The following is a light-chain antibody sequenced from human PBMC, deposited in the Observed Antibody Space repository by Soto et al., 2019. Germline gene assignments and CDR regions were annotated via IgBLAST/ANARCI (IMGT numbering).Light chain of an antibody. CDR2: EGS. Sequence: QSALTQPASMSGSPGQSITISCTGTSIDVGSYNLVSWYQQHPGKAPKLMIYEGSKRPSGVSNRFSGSKSGNTASLTISGLQAEDDADYYCCSYAGSSTVVFGGGTKVTVL. V-gene: IGLV2-23*01. J-gene: IGLJ2*01. CDR1: SIDVGSYNL. CDR3: CSYAGSSTVV.